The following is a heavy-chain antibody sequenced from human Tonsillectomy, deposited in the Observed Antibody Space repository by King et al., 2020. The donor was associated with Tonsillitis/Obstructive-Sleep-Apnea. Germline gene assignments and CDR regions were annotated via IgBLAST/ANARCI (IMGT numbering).Heavy chain of an antibody. Sequence: QVTLKESGPVLVKPTETLTLTCTVSGFSLSNPRMGVSWIRQPPGKALEWLAHIFSNDGKSYSTSLKGRLTISKDTSSSQVVLTMTNMDPGDTATYYCAQTRRTTVVNNPYYFSPGMDVWGQGTTVTVSS. J-gene: IGHJ6*02. D-gene: IGHD4-23*01. CDR3: AQTRRTTVVNNPYYFSPGMDV. V-gene: IGHV2-26*01. CDR1: GFSLSNPRMG. CDR2: IFSNDGK.